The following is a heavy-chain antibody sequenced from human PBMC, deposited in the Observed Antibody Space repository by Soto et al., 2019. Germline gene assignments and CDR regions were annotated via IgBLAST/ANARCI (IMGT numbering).Heavy chain of an antibody. V-gene: IGHV3-23*01. CDR3: AKRGSGSQFDY. CDR1: GFTFSSYA. J-gene: IGHJ4*02. Sequence: VQLLESGGGLVQPGGSLRLSCAASGFTFSSYAMSWVRPAPGKGLERVSVISGSGGSTYYADSVKGRFTISRDNSKNTLYLQMNSLRAEDTAVYYCAKRGSGSQFDYWGQGTLVTVSS. CDR2: ISGSGGST. D-gene: IGHD1-26*01.